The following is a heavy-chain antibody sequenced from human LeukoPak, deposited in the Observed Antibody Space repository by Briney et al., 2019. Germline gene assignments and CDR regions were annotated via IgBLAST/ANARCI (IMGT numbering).Heavy chain of an antibody. D-gene: IGHD6-19*01. J-gene: IGHJ4*02. CDR3: AKGRYSSGWYGGYFDY. V-gene: IGHV3-23*01. CDR1: GFTFSSYS. CDR2: IGGIGGST. Sequence: SGGSLRLSCAASGFTFSSYSMSWVRQAPRKGLAWVSGIGGIGGSTYYEDSVKGRFTISIDNSKNTLFLQMNSLRAEDTAVYYCAKGRYSSGWYGGYFDYWGKGTLVTVSS.